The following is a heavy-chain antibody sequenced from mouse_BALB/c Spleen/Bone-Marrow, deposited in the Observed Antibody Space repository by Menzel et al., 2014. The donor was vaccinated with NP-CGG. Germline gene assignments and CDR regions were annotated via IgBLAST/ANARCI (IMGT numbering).Heavy chain of an antibody. CDR2: IYPGDGDT. CDR1: GYTFTSYW. CDR3: ARWLLPFDF. Sequence: QVQLQQPGAVLARPGASVKLSCKASGYTFTSYWMQWVKQRPGQGLEWIGAIYPGDGDTRYTQKFKGKATLTADKSSSTAYMQLSSLASEDSAVYYCARWLLPFDFWGQGTTLTVSS. D-gene: IGHD2-3*01. V-gene: IGHV1-87*01. J-gene: IGHJ2*01.